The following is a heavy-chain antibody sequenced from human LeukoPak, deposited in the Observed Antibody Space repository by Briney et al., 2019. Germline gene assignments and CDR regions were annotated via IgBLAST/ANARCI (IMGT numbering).Heavy chain of an antibody. CDR3: AKDSRGSYYPPYEFDY. V-gene: IGHV3-23*01. Sequence: QPGGSLRLSCAASGFTFSSYAMSWVRQAPGKGLEWVSAISGSGGSTYYADSVKGWFTISRDNSKNTLYLQMNSLRAEDTAVYYCAKDSRGSYYPPYEFDYWGQGTLVTVSS. D-gene: IGHD1-26*01. CDR1: GFTFSSYA. CDR2: ISGSGGST. J-gene: IGHJ4*02.